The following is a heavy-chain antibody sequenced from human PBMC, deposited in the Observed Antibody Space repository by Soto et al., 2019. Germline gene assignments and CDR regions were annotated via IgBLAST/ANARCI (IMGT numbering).Heavy chain of an antibody. J-gene: IGHJ4*02. V-gene: IGHV4-30-2*01. CDR1: GGSISSGGYS. D-gene: IGHD3-22*01. CDR3: ARGEYYYDSSGYSPTPVFDY. CDR2: IYHSGST. Sequence: PSETLSLTCAVSGGSISSGGYSWSWIRQPPGEGLEWIGYIYHSGSTYYNPSLKSRVTISVDRSKNQFSLKLSSVTAADTAVYYCARGEYYYDSSGYSPTPVFDYWGQGTLVTVSS.